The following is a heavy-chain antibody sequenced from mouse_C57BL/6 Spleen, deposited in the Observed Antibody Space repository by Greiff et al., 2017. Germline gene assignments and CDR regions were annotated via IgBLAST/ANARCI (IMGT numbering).Heavy chain of an antibody. CDR3: ARDPRIYYYTMDY. Sequence: EVKLVESGGGLVKPGGSLKLSCAASGFTFSSYAMSWVRQTPEKRLEWVATISDGGSYTYYPDNVKGRFTISRDNAKNNLYLQMSHLKSEDTAMYYCARDPRIYYYTMDYWGQGTSVTVSS. V-gene: IGHV5-4*01. CDR2: ISDGGSYT. J-gene: IGHJ4*01. CDR1: GFTFSSYA.